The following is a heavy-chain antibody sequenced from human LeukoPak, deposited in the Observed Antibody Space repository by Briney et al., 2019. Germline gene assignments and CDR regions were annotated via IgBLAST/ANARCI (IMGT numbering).Heavy chain of an antibody. Sequence: ASVKFSCKASGYTFTGYYMHWVRQAPGQGLEWMGWINPNSGGTNYAQKFQGWVTMTRDTSISTAYMELSRLRSDDTAVYYCARDGGSGSYYYYGMDVWGQGTTVTVSS. CDR3: ARDGGSGSYYYYGMDV. J-gene: IGHJ6*02. D-gene: IGHD3-10*01. CDR1: GYTFTGYY. V-gene: IGHV1-2*04. CDR2: INPNSGGT.